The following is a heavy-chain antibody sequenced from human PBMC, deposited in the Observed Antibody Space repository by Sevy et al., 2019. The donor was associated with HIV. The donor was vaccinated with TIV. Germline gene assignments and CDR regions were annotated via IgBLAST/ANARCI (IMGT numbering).Heavy chain of an antibody. CDR3: TRGPNSGPYSNYYYYSGMDV. V-gene: IGHV1-8*01. D-gene: IGHD1-26*01. CDR2: MKPTSGDR. CDR1: GYTFTDYN. J-gene: IGHJ6*02. Sequence: ASVKVSCKGSGYTFTDYNINWVRQTPGQGFEWMGWMKPTSGDRGYAQRFQGRVTMTGNTAISTAYMELSSLKSDDTAVYFCTRGPNSGPYSNYYYYSGMDVWGQGTTVTVSS.